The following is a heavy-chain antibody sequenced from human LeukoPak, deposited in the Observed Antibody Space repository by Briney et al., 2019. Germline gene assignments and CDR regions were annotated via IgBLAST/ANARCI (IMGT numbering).Heavy chain of an antibody. CDR2: IYYSGST. D-gene: IGHD3-10*01. CDR1: GGPISSDY. V-gene: IGHV4-59*01. Sequence: PSETLSLTCTVSGGPISSDYWSWIRQPPGKGLEWIGYIYYSGSTNYNPSLKSRVTISVDTSKNQFSLKLSSVTAADTAVYYCARESGSGSYRYWGQGTLVTVSS. CDR3: ARESGSGSYRY. J-gene: IGHJ4*02.